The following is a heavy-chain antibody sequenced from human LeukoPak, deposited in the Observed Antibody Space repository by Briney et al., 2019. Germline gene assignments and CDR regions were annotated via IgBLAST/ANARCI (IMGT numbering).Heavy chain of an antibody. CDR1: GFTFDDHV. J-gene: IGHJ3*01. V-gene: IGHV3-20*04. D-gene: IGHD2-21*01. CDR2: INWNGATT. Sequence: GGSLRLSCAASGFTFDDHVMVWVRQARGKGLEWVSGINWNGATTGYADCVKGRFTISRDNVRNSLYLQMDSLRAGDTALYFCGRGENVVNSPDCFVVWGPGRMVTVS. CDR3: GRGENVVNSPDCFVV.